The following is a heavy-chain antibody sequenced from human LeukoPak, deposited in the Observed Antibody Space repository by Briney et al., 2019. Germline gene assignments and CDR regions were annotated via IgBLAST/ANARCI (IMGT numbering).Heavy chain of an antibody. CDR3: ARRPSGFDP. D-gene: IGHD3-10*01. J-gene: IGHJ5*02. CDR2: IHYSGST. CDR1: GGSITSGDSF. Sequence: SETLSLTCTVSGGSITSGDSFWSWIRQPPGKGLEWIAYIHYSGSTYYNPSPKGRVTISVDTSKNQFSLKVSSVTAADTAVYYCARRPSGFDPWGQGTLVTVSS. V-gene: IGHV4-30-4*08.